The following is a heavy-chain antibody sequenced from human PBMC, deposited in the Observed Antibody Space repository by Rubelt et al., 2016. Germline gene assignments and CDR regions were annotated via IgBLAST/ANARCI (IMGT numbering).Heavy chain of an antibody. Sequence: EVQLVESGGGLVKPGGSLRLSCAASGFTFTSYSMNWARQAPGKGLEWVSFITASTTTIYYADPVKGRFTISRDNAKNSLYLALYSLKAEDTALYYCARDSRIGYGMDVWGQGTTVTVSS. CDR1: GFTFTSYS. V-gene: IGHV3-21*05. J-gene: IGHJ6*02. CDR2: ITASTTTI. CDR3: ARDSRIGYGMDV. D-gene: IGHD2-15*01.